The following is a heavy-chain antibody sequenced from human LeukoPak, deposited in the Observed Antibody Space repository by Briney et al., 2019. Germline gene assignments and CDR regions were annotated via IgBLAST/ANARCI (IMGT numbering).Heavy chain of an antibody. CDR2: ISSSSSYI. V-gene: IGHV3-21*01. J-gene: IGHJ4*02. CDR1: GFTFSSYS. CDR3: AAIAAAGIPVFDY. Sequence: GGSLRISCAASGFTFSSYSMNWVRQAPGKGLEWVSSISSSSSYIYYADSVKSRFTISSDNAKNSLYLQINSLRAEDTAVYYCAAIAAAGIPVFDYWGQGTLVTVSS. D-gene: IGHD6-13*01.